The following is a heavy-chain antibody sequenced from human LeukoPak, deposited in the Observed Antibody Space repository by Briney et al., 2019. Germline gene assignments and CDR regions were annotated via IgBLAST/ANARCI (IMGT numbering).Heavy chain of an antibody. CDR2: VWFDGSKR. CDR3: ARDFRRYSYGPIDY. V-gene: IGHV3-33*01. D-gene: IGHD5-18*01. CDR1: GFIFSNSG. J-gene: IGHJ4*02. Sequence: GGSLRLSCTVSGFIFSNSGKHWVRRAPGKGLEWVAVVWFDGSKRYYADSVKGRFTISRDNSKNTLHLQMDSLRVEDTAVYFCARDFRRYSYGPIDYWGQGTLVTVSS.